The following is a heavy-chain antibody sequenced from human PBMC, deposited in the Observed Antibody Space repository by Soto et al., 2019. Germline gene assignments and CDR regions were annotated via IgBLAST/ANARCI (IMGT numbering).Heavy chain of an antibody. CDR3: ARARYCSSTSCLKLYFDY. J-gene: IGHJ4*02. CDR2: INAGNGNT. CDR1: GYTFTSYA. D-gene: IGHD2-2*01. Sequence: QVQLVQSGAEVKKPGASVKVSCKASGYTFTSYAMHWVRQAAGQRLEWMGWINAGNGNTKYSQKFQGRVTITRDTSASTAYMELSSLRSEDTAVYYCARARYCSSTSCLKLYFDYWGQGTLVNVSS. V-gene: IGHV1-3*01.